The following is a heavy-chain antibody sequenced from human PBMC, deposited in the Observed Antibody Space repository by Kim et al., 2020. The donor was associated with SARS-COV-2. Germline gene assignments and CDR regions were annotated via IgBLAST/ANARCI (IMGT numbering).Heavy chain of an antibody. D-gene: IGHD6-13*01. CDR1: GFTFSDYY. Sequence: GGSLRLSCAASGFTFSDYYMSWIRQAPGKGLEWVSYISSSGSTIYYADSVKGRFTISRDNAKNSLYLQMNSLRAEDTAVYYCARDRAAGTPTAFDTWGQGTMVTVSS. V-gene: IGHV3-11*01. J-gene: IGHJ3*02. CDR3: ARDRAAGTPTAFDT. CDR2: ISSSGSTI.